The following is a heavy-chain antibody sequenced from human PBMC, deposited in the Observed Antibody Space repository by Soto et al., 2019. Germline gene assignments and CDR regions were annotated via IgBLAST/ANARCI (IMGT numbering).Heavy chain of an antibody. CDR1: GFTLSSYA. J-gene: IGHJ4*02. CDR3: AKDLDLGVALYFDY. D-gene: IGHD6-19*01. V-gene: IGHV3-23*01. Sequence: PGGSLRLSCAASGFTLSSYAMSWVRQAPGKGLEWVSTMSSRGGSTYYADSVKGRFTISRDNSKNTLYLQMNSLRAEDTAVYYCAKDLDLGVALYFDYWGQGTLVTVSS. CDR2: MSSRGGST.